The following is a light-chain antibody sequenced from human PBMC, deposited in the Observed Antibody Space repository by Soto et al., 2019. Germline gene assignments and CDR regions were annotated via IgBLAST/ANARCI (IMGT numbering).Light chain of an antibody. CDR3: ASWDDSLNGVV. Sequence: QSVLTQPPSASGTPGQRVTISCSGSRTNIGSNTVNWYQQFPGTAPKLLIYTVNQRPSGVPDRFSGSRSGTSASLDISGLQSEDEANYYCASWDDSLNGVVFGGGTKLTVL. V-gene: IGLV1-44*01. CDR2: TVN. CDR1: RTNIGSNT. J-gene: IGLJ2*01.